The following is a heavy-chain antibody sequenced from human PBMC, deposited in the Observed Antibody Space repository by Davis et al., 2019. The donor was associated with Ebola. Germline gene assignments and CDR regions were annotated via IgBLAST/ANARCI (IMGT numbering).Heavy chain of an antibody. D-gene: IGHD6-13*01. CDR1: GFAFSSYV. V-gene: IGHV3-23*01. Sequence: GGSLRLSCAASGFAFSSYVMSWVCRAPGKGLELVSTLGLSADTYYADSVKGRFTISRDNSKNTLHLQMNSLRVEDTAIYYCVKDTSSIWFDVWGQGTTVTVSS. J-gene: IGHJ3*01. CDR2: LGLSADT. CDR3: VKDTSSIWFDV.